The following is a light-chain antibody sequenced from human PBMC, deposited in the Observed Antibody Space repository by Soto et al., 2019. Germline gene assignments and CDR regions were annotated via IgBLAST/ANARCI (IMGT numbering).Light chain of an antibody. V-gene: IGKV1-27*01. J-gene: IGKJ3*01. CDR3: QNYKTPPFT. CDR1: QGISNY. CDR2: AAS. Sequence: DIQMTQSPSSLSASVGDKVTFPCRASQGISNYLAWYQQKPGKAPRLLIYAASTLLSGVPSRFSVSGSETDITLTISSQQPEDVATSNCQNYKTPPFTFSPGTNVDIK.